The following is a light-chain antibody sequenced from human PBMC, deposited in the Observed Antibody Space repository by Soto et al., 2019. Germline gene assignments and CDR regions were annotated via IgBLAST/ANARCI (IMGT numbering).Light chain of an antibody. V-gene: IGKV3-15*01. CDR3: HQYGSSPA. J-gene: IGKJ1*01. Sequence: EIVMTQSPATLSVSPGGRATLSCRASQSISDTLAWYQQKPGQAPRLLIYGASTRAPGFPARFSGSGSGTDFTLTISRLEPEDFAVYYCHQYGSSPAFGQGTKVDIK. CDR1: QSISDT. CDR2: GAS.